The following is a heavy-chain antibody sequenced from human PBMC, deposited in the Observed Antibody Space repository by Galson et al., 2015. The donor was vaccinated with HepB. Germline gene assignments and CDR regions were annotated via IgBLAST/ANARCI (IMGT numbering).Heavy chain of an antibody. CDR3: AKDLSRDDSSNWAGDYYYYGMDV. V-gene: IGHV3-30*18. Sequence: SLRLSCAASGFTFSSYGMHWVRQAPGKGLEWVAVIWYDGSNKYYADSVKGRFTISRDNSKNTLYLQMNSLRAEDTAVYYCAKDLSRDDSSNWAGDYYYYGMDVWGQGTTVTVSS. J-gene: IGHJ6*02. CDR2: IWYDGSNK. D-gene: IGHD3-22*01. CDR1: GFTFSSYG.